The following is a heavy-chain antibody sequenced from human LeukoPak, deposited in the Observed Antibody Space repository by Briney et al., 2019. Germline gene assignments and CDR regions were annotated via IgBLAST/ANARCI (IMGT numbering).Heavy chain of an antibody. Sequence: PSETLSLTCTVSGGSISSYYWSWIRQPPGKGLEWIGYIYYSGSTNYNPSLKSRVTISVDTSNNQFSLKLNSMTAADTAVYYCARGFGYFGSGSYVDYWGQGTLVTVSS. CDR1: GGSISSYY. CDR3: ARGFGYFGSGSYVDY. CDR2: IYYSGST. V-gene: IGHV4-59*12. J-gene: IGHJ4*02. D-gene: IGHD3-10*01.